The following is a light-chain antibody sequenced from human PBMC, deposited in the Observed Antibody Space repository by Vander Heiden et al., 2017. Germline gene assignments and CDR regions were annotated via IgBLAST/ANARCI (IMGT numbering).Light chain of an antibody. CDR1: QSVSSY. V-gene: IGKV3-11*01. CDR2: DAS. CDR3: QQRSNWLT. Sequence: EIVLTQSPAILSLSPGERATLSCRASQSVSSYLAWYQQKPGQAPRLLIYDASSRATGIPARFSGSGSGTDFTLTISSLEPEDFAVYYCQQRSNWLTFGGGTKVEIK. J-gene: IGKJ4*01.